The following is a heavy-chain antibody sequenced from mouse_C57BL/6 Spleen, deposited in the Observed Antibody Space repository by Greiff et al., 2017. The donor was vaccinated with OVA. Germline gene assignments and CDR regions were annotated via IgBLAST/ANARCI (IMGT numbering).Heavy chain of an antibody. V-gene: IGHV1-55*01. D-gene: IGHD2-4*01. CDR1: GYTFTSYW. Sequence: QVQLKQPGAELVKPGASVKMSCKASGYTFTSYWITWVKQRPGQGLEWIGDIYPGSGSTNYNEKFKSKATLTVDTSSSTAYMQLSSLSSEDSAVYYCARSPYDYDVAWFAYWGQGTLVTVSA. CDR3: ARSPYDYDVAWFAY. J-gene: IGHJ3*01. CDR2: IYPGSGST.